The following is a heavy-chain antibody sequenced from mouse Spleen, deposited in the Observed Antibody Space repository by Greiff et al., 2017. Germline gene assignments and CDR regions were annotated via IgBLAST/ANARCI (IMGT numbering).Heavy chain of an antibody. V-gene: IGHV5-6-2*01. CDR3: ARQDYGSGFAY. CDR1: GFTFSSYY. D-gene: IGHD1-1*01. J-gene: IGHJ3*01. Sequence: EVQVVESGGGLVKLGGSLKLSCAASGFTFSSYYMSWVRQTPEKRLELVAAINSNGGSTYYPDTVKGRFTISRDNAKNTLYLQMSSLKSEDTALYYCARQDYGSGFAYWGQGTLVTVSA. CDR2: INSNGGST.